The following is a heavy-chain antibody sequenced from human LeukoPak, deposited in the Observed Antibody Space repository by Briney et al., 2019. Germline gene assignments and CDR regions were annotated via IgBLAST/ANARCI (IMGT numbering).Heavy chain of an antibody. CDR2: ISYDGSNK. CDR1: GFTFSSYE. V-gene: IGHV3-30*04. CDR3: ARDRSLDY. J-gene: IGHJ4*02. Sequence: GGSLRLSCAASGFTFSSYEMNWVRQAPGKGLEWVAVISYDGSNKYYADSVKGRFTISRDNSKNTLYLQMNSLRAEDTAVYYCARDRSLDYWGQGTLVTVSS.